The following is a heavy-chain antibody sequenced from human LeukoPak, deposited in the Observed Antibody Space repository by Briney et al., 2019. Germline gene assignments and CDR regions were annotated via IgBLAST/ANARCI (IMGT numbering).Heavy chain of an antibody. CDR3: ARDSRIAAAGIVTWAFDI. D-gene: IGHD6-13*01. CDR2: INPSGGST. V-gene: IGHV1-46*01. J-gene: IGHJ3*02. CDR1: GYTFTSYY. Sequence: ASVKVSCKASGYTFTSYYMHWGRQSPGQGLEWMGIINPSGGSTSYAQKFQGRVTMTRDTSTSTVYMELSSLRYEDTAVYYCARDSRIAAAGIVTWAFDIWGQGTMVTVSS.